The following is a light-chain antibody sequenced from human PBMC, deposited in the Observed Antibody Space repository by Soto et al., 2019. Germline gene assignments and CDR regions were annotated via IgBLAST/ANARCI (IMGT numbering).Light chain of an antibody. CDR3: ISYAGSSSV. V-gene: IGLV2-8*01. J-gene: IGLJ2*01. Sequence: QSALTQPPSASGSPGQSVTISCTGTSSDVGAYNYVSWYQQHPGKAPKLMIYEVSERPSGVPDRFSGSKSGSTASLTVSGLQAEDEADYYCISYAGSSSVFGGGTKVTVL. CDR1: SSDVGAYNY. CDR2: EVS.